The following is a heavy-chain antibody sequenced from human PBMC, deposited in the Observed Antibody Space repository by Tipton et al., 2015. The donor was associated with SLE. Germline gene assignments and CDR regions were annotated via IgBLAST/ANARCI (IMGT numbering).Heavy chain of an antibody. Sequence: SLRLSCVASGFSFSSYEMNWVRQAPGKGLEWVSYISGSGSTIFYADSVKGRFTISRDNTKNLVYLQMKSLRADDTAVYYCARDFSGWTYYFDSWGQGTLVTVSS. J-gene: IGHJ4*02. CDR2: ISGSGSTI. D-gene: IGHD6-19*01. CDR3: ARDFSGWTYYFDS. V-gene: IGHV3-48*03. CDR1: GFSFSSYE.